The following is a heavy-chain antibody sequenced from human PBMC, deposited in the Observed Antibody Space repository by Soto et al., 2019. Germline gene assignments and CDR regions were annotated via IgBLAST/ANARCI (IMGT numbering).Heavy chain of an antibody. CDR2: ISHDGTNY. D-gene: IGHD2-8*02. CDR3: AKSASESRGLYWLLIDS. J-gene: IGHJ4*02. V-gene: IGHV3-30*18. CDR1: GLPFSRYG. Sequence: QVQLVESGGGVVQSGRSLRLSCEVSGLPFSRYGMHWVRQAPGKGLEWVATISHDGTNYYHADSVKGRFTISRDNSKNTLFFQMNSLRAEDTAVYYCAKSASESRGLYWLLIDSWGQGTLVIVSS.